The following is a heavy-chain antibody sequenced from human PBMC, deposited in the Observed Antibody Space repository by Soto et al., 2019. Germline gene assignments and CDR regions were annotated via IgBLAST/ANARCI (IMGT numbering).Heavy chain of an antibody. V-gene: IGHV2-5*02. CDR2: IYWDDDK. CDR1: GFSLSTSGVG. CDR3: ADTTYYYDSSGYLPDY. D-gene: IGHD3-22*01. Sequence: QITLKESGPTLVKPTQTLTLTCTFSGFSLSTSGVGVGWIRQPPGKALEWLALIYWDDDKRYSPSLKSRLTITKDTSKTQVVLTMTNTDPVDTATYYCADTTYYYDSSGYLPDYWGQGTLVTVSS. J-gene: IGHJ4*02.